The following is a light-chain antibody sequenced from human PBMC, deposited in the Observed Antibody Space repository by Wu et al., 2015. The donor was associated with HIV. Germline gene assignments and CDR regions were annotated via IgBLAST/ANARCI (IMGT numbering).Light chain of an antibody. CDR3: QQRSNWPRT. V-gene: IGKV3-11*01. J-gene: IGKJ1*01. Sequence: EIVMTQSPATLSVSPGERATLSCRASQSVSSNLAWYQQKPGQAPRLLIYDASNRATGIPARFSGSGSGTDFTLTISSLEPEDFVVYYCQQRSNWPRTFGQGTKVEIK. CDR1: QSVSSN. CDR2: DAS.